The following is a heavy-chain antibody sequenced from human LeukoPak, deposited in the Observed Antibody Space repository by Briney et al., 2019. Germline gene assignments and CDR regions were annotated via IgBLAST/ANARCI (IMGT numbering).Heavy chain of an antibody. J-gene: IGHJ4*02. D-gene: IGHD1-26*01. CDR3: ARDGGYSAFDY. CDR1: GFAFGRSW. V-gene: IGHV3-7*01. Sequence: AGGSLRPSCAASGFAFGRSWMTWIRQAPGKGLEFVANTKEDGGRENFASSVKGRFTISRDNAKDSLYLQMNNLRVEDTAVYYCARDGGYSAFDYWGQGALVTVSS. CDR2: TKEDGGRE.